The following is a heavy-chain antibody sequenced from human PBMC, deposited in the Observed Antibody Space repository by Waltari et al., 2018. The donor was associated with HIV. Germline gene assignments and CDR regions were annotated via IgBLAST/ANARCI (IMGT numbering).Heavy chain of an antibody. V-gene: IGHV3-30*01. Sequence: QVHLVESGGGVFQPGRSLRLSCAASGFTFSSYAIHWVRQAPGKGLEWVALISYDGSNKYYADSVKGRFTISRDNSKNTLYLQMNSLRAEDTSVYYCARDTGYCSFGSCSYNWLDPWGQGTLVSVSS. J-gene: IGHJ5*02. D-gene: IGHD2-15*01. CDR3: ARDTGYCSFGSCSYNWLDP. CDR2: ISYDGSNK. CDR1: GFTFSSYA.